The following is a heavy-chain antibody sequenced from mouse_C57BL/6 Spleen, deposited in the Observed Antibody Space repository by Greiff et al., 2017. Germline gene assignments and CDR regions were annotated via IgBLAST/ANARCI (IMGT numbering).Heavy chain of an antibody. V-gene: IGHV2-5*01. Sequence: QVQLKESGPGLVQPSQSLSITCTVSGFSLTSYGVHWVRQSPGKGLEWLGVIWRGGSTDYNAAFMSRLSITKDNSKSHVFFKMNSLQADDTAIYYCAKGGAYYSNYGYFDVWGTGTTVTVSS. J-gene: IGHJ1*03. CDR2: IWRGGST. CDR1: GFSLTSYG. D-gene: IGHD2-5*01. CDR3: AKGGAYYSNYGYFDV.